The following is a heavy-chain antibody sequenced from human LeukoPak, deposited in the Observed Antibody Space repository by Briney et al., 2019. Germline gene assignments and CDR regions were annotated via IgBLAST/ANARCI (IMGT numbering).Heavy chain of an antibody. Sequence: ASVKVCCKASGYTFTGYYFHWVRQAPGPGLEWMGWINPNTAGTNYAQKFLGGVTLTWDTSISTAYMELNRLTSDDTAVYYCATSAGDYRAGHYYYMGVWGKGTSVTVSS. CDR1: GYTFTGYY. J-gene: IGHJ6*03. CDR2: INPNTAGT. D-gene: IGHD4-11*01. V-gene: IGHV1-2*02. CDR3: ATSAGDYRAGHYYYMGV.